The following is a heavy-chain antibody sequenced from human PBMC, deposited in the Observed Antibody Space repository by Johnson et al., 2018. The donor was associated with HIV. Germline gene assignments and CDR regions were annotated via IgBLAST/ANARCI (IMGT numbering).Heavy chain of an antibody. Sequence: QVQLVESGGGVVQPGRSLRLSCTTSGFIFSSYGMHWVRQSPGKGLEWVAFISSDGSNIYYADSVRGRFTISRDNSKNTLYLQMHSLRAEDTAVYYCARGALGDWVDAFDIWGQGTMVTVSS. CDR3: ARGALGDWVDAFDI. CDR2: ISSDGSNI. V-gene: IGHV3-30*03. CDR1: GFIFSSYG. J-gene: IGHJ3*02. D-gene: IGHD3-16*01.